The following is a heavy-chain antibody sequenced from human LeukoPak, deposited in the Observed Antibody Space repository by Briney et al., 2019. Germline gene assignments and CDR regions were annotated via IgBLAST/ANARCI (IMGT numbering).Heavy chain of an antibody. CDR1: GFTFSSYA. CDR2: ISYDGSNK. Sequence: GGSPRLSCAASGFTFSSYAMHWVRQAPGKGLEWVAVISYDGSNKYYADSVKGRFTISRDNSKNTLYLQMNSLRAEDTAVYYCARDSPDYDFWSGYYGDNWFDPWGQGTLVTVSS. J-gene: IGHJ5*02. V-gene: IGHV3-30-3*01. CDR3: ARDSPDYDFWSGYYGDNWFDP. D-gene: IGHD3-3*01.